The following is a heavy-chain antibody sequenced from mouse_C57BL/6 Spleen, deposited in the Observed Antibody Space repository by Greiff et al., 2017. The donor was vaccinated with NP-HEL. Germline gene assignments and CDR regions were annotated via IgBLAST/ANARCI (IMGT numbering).Heavy chain of an antibody. CDR2: IDPSDSET. Sequence: QVQLQQPGAELVRPGSSVKLSCKASGYTFTSYWMHWVKQRPIQGLEWIGNIDPSDSETHYNQKFKDKATLTVDKSSSTAYMQLSSLTSEDSAVYYCARESFYYYGSKHFDYWGQGTTLTVSS. D-gene: IGHD1-1*01. CDR3: ARESFYYYGSKHFDY. CDR1: GYTFTSYW. V-gene: IGHV1-52*01. J-gene: IGHJ2*01.